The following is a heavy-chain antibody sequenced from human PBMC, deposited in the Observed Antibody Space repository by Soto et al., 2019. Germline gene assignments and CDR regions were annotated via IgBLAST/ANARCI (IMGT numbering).Heavy chain of an antibody. J-gene: IGHJ4*02. V-gene: IGHV4-31*03. D-gene: IGHD2-21*01. Sequence: SETLSLTCNVSGGSGNSGGYYWSWVRQRPGTGLEWIGYIYYSGSTYYNPSLKSRVTISLDTSKNQFSLWLSSVTAADTAVYYCVTVNARQILLAHWGQGTLVTVSS. CDR3: VTVNARQILLAH. CDR1: GGSGNSGGYY. CDR2: IYYSGST.